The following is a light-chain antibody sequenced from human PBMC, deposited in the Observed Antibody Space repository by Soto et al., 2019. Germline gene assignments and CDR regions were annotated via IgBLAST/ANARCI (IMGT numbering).Light chain of an antibody. J-gene: IGLJ3*02. CDR1: SSNIGSNT. V-gene: IGLV1-44*01. Sequence: QSVLTQPPSASGTPGQRVTISCSGSSSNIGSNTVNWYQQLPGTAPKLLIYSNNQRRSGGPDRLYGSYSGTSASLAISGLQAEDAADYDYADWEDSLSGCVFGGGTKVTVL. CDR3: ADWEDSLSGCV. CDR2: SNN.